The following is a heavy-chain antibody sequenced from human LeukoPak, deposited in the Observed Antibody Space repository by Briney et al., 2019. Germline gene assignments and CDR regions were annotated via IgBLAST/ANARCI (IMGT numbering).Heavy chain of an antibody. V-gene: IGHV3-72*01. J-gene: IGHJ2*01. Sequence: GGSLRLSCAASGFTLSDHYIDWVRQALGKGLEWVGRSRNEANAYTTDYAASVKGRFTISRDDSKNSLYLQMNSLKTEDTAVYYCARVNGVYWYFDLWGRGTLVTVSS. CDR1: GFTLSDHY. CDR3: ARVNGVYWYFDL. D-gene: IGHD3-10*01. CDR2: SRNEANAYTT.